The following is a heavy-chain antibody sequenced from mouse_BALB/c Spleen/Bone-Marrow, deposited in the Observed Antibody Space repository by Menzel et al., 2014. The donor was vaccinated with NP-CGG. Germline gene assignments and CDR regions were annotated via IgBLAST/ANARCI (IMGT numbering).Heavy chain of an antibody. Sequence: EVKLVESGGGLVQPGGSMKLSCVASGFTFSNYWMNWVRQSPEKGLEWVAEIRLKSNNYATHYAESVRGRFTISRDDSKSSVYLQMNNLRAEDTGIYYCTTGFAYWGQGTLVTVSA. CDR1: GFTFSNYW. CDR3: TTGFAY. V-gene: IGHV6-6*02. J-gene: IGHJ3*01. CDR2: IRLKSNNYAT.